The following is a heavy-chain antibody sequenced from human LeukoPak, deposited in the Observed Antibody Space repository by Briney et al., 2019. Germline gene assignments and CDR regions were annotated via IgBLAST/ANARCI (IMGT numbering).Heavy chain of an antibody. CDR2: ISSSSGYI. V-gene: IGHV3-21*01. Sequence: GGSLRLSCAASGFTFSSYSMNWVRQAPGKGLEWVSSISSSSGYIYYADSVKGRFTISRDNAKNSLYLQMNSLRAEDTAVYYCARHLDCGGDCSPSSGYYMDVWGKGTTVTVSS. CDR3: ARHLDCGGDCSPSSGYYMDV. D-gene: IGHD2-21*01. CDR1: GFTFSSYS. J-gene: IGHJ6*03.